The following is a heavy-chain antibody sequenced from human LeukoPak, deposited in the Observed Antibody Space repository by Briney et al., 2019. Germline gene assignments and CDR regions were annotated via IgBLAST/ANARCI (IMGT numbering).Heavy chain of an antibody. CDR2: IKPDGGEK. CDR1: GFTFTTYW. CDR3: ARGRGPVLGELFDRDY. V-gene: IGHV3-7*03. Sequence: GGSLRLSCTASGFTFTTYWMSWVRQAPGKGLEWVANIKPDGGEKYYVDSVKGRFTISRDNAKNSVYLQMNSLRAEDTAVYYWARGRGPVLGELFDRDYWGQGTLVTVSS. D-gene: IGHD3-10*01. J-gene: IGHJ4*02.